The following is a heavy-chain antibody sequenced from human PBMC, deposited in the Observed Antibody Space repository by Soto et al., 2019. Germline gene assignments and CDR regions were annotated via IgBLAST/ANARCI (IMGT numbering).Heavy chain of an antibody. J-gene: IGHJ3*02. V-gene: IGHV3-21*01. CDR1: GFTFSSYS. D-gene: IGHD6-13*01. CDR3: ARDRIAAASSTAFDI. Sequence: GGSLRLSCAASGFTFSSYSMNWVRQAPGKGLEWVSSISSSSYIYYADSVKGRFTISRDNAKNSLYLQMNSLRAEDTAVHYCARDRIAAASSTAFDIWGQGTMVTVSS. CDR2: ISSSSYI.